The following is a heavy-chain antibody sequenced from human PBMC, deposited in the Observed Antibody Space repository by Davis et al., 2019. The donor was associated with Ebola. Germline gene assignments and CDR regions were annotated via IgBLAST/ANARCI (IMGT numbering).Heavy chain of an antibody. CDR2: IGSGSTPM. CDR1: GFTFSTYT. V-gene: IGHV3-21*06. D-gene: IGHD5-24*01. CDR3: AGHRDGYNPFDY. Sequence: PGGSLRLSCAASGFTFSTYTMDWVRQAPGKGLEWVSSIGSGSTPMHYAASVKGRFTISRDNAKNSVYLQMNSLKAEDAAVYYCAGHRDGYNPFDYWGQGTLVTVSS. J-gene: IGHJ4*02.